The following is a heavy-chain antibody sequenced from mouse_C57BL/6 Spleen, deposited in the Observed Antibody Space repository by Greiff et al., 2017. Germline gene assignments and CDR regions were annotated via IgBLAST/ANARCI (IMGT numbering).Heavy chain of an antibody. CDR2: IYPGSGNT. CDR3: ARGGLDGSGFAY. D-gene: IGHD2-3*01. J-gene: IGHJ3*01. CDR1: GYTFTDYY. Sequence: VQLQQSGAELVRPGASVKLSCKASGYTFTDYYINWVKQRPGQGLEWIARIYPGSGNTYYNEKFKGKATLTAEKSSSTAYMQLSSLTSEDSAVYFCARGGLDGSGFAYWGQGTLVTVSA. V-gene: IGHV1-76*01.